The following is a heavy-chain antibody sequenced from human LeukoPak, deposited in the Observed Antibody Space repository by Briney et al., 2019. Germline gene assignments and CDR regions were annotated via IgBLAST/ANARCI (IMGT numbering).Heavy chain of an antibody. V-gene: IGHV3-23*01. CDR1: GFTFSSYA. CDR3: AKEIMTTVTRTASFDY. CDR2: ISGSGGST. Sequence: GGSLRLSCAASGFTFSSYAMSWVRQAPGKGLGWVSAISGSGGSTYYADSVKGRFTISRDNSKNTLYLQMDSLRAEDTAVYYCAKEIMTTVTRTASFDYWGQGTLVTVSS. J-gene: IGHJ4*02. D-gene: IGHD4-17*01.